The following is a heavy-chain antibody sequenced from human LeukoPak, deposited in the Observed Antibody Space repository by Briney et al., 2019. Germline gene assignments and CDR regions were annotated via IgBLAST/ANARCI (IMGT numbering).Heavy chain of an antibody. Sequence: GGSLRLSCAASGFSFSSYAMSCVRHAPGNGLEWVSAISGSGGSTYYADSVKGRFTISRDNSKNTLYLQMNSLRAEDTAVYYCAELAFALGYWGQGTLVTVSS. V-gene: IGHV3-23*01. J-gene: IGHJ4*02. CDR1: GFSFSSYA. CDR3: AELAFALGY. D-gene: IGHD3-16*01. CDR2: ISGSGGST.